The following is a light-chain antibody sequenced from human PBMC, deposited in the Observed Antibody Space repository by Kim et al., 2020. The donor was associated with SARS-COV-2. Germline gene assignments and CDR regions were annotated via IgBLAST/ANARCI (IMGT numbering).Light chain of an antibody. Sequence: RRSTLSCSGRGSYSGIKVVNVDQQLPGTAPKLLIYSNDYRSSGVPDRFSGSKSGTSASLAISGLQSEDEADYYCVAWDDSLNGSVFGGGTQLTVL. J-gene: IGLJ3*02. CDR1: GSYSGIKV. CDR2: SND. V-gene: IGLV1-44*01. CDR3: VAWDDSLNGSV.